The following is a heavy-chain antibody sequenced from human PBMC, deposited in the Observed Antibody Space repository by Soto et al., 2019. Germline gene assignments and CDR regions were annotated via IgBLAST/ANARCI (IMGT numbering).Heavy chain of an antibody. CDR1: GFTFSSYS. D-gene: IGHD3-10*01. J-gene: IGHJ4*02. CDR2: ISVSGSE. Sequence: GSLRLSCTASGFTFSSYSMSWVRQAPGKGLEWVSTISVSGSEYYAGSVKGRFTISRDNSKNTLNLQMNGLRAEDTAVYYCAKDEYYFGSGSYFNGLNYFDYWGQGTLVTVSS. CDR3: AKDEYYFGSGSYFNGLNYFDY. V-gene: IGHV3-23*01.